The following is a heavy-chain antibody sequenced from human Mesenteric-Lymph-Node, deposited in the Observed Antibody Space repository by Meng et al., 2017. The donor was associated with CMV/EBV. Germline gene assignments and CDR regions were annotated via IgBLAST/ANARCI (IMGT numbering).Heavy chain of an antibody. J-gene: IGHJ4*02. CDR3: ASLPNTATYFDY. D-gene: IGHD5-18*01. Sequence: SETLSLTCTVSGGSISSSSYYWGWIRQPPGKGLEWIGSIYYSASISYNPSLKSRVTIAEDTSKNQFSLNLGSVTAADTAVYYCASLPNTATYFDYWGQGALVTVSS. V-gene: IGHV4-39*07. CDR2: IYYSASI. CDR1: GGSISSSSYY.